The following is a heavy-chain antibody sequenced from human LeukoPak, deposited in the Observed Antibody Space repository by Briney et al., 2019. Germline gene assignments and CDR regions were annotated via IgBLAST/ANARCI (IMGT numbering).Heavy chain of an antibody. CDR3: TSRYHRSARRDDY. J-gene: IGHJ4*02. Sequence: PGGSLRHSCAVSGFTFSSYAMSCVPPAPGEGLEGVSAISGSSGSTYYADSVKGRFTISRDNSKNPLYLQRNSLRAEDTAVYYCTSRYHRSARRDDYWGQGTLVTVSS. V-gene: IGHV3-23*01. CDR2: ISGSSGST. CDR1: GFTFSSYA. D-gene: IGHD2-15*01.